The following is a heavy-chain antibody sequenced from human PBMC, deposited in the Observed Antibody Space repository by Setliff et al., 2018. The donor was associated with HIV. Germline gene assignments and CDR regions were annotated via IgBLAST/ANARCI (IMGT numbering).Heavy chain of an antibody. D-gene: IGHD3-10*01. Sequence: NPGGSLRLSCAASGFTFSNAWMTWVRQAPGKGLEWVGRIKSKTDGGTTDYAAPVKGRFTISRDDSKNSLYLQMNSLKTEDTAVYYCARGRLLWSGSYYYYYMDVWGRGTTVTVSS. CDR1: GFTFSNAW. V-gene: IGHV3-15*01. CDR2: IKSKTDGGTT. CDR3: ARGRLLWSGSYYYYYMDV. J-gene: IGHJ6*03.